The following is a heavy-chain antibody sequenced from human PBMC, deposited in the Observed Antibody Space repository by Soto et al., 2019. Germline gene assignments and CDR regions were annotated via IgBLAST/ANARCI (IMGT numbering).Heavy chain of an antibody. V-gene: IGHV5-51*01. CDR1: RYSSTSYR. Sequence: PGRSLTISCKGSRYSSTSYRIGCMRQLPGKGLEWMGIIYPGDSDTRYSPSFQGQVTISADKSISTAYLQWSSLKASDTAMYYCARSPGIQLWYGFHAFDIWGEGTMVTVS. CDR2: IYPGDSDT. D-gene: IGHD5-18*01. J-gene: IGHJ3*02. CDR3: ARSPGIQLWYGFHAFDI.